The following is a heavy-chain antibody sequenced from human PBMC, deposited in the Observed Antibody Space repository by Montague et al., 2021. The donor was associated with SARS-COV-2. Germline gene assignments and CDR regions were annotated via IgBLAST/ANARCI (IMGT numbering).Heavy chain of an antibody. D-gene: IGHD2-2*01. V-gene: IGHV4-39*02. CDR3: AREIGYCSSTSCYEGYAFNY. CDR1: GGSISSSSYY. Sequence: SETLSLTCTVSGGSISSSSYYWGWIRRPPGKGLEWIGSIYYSGSTYYNPSLKSRVTISVDTSKNQFSLKLSSVTAADTAVYYCAREIGYCSSTSCYEGYAFNYWGQGTLVTVSS. J-gene: IGHJ4*02. CDR2: IYYSGST.